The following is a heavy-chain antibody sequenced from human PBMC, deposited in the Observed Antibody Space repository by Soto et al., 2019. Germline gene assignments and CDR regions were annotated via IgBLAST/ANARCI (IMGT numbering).Heavy chain of an antibody. Sequence: ASVKVSCKASGYTFTSYGISWVRQAPGQGLEWMGWISAYNGNTNYAQKLQGRVTMTTDTSTSTAYMELRSLRSDDTAVYYCARGTNYYGSGTQEYDAFDIWGQGTMVTVS. J-gene: IGHJ3*02. CDR3: ARGTNYYGSGTQEYDAFDI. CDR2: ISAYNGNT. V-gene: IGHV1-18*01. CDR1: GYTFTSYG. D-gene: IGHD3-10*01.